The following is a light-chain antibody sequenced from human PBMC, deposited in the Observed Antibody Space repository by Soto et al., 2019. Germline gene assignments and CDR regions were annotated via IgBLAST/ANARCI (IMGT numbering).Light chain of an antibody. CDR3: QQSYSTPYT. CDR2: AAS. Sequence: DIQMTQSPSSLSASVGDRVTITCRASQSISSYLNWYQQKPGKAPKRLIYAASSLQSGVPSRFSGSRSGTDFYLTISSLQPEDFATYYCQQSYSTPYTFGQGTKLEIK. J-gene: IGKJ2*01. CDR1: QSISSY. V-gene: IGKV1-39*01.